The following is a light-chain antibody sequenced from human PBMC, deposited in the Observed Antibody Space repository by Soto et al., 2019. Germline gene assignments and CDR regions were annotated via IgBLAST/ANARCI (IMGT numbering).Light chain of an antibody. CDR1: QSVSSY. J-gene: IGKJ4*01. CDR2: DAS. Sequence: EIVLTQSPATLSWSPGERATLSCRASQSVSSYLAWYQQKPGQTPRLLIYDASNRAPGIPARFSGSGSGTDFTLTISSLEPEDFAVYYCQQRGDWPLTFGGGTKVDI. CDR3: QQRGDWPLT. V-gene: IGKV3-11*01.